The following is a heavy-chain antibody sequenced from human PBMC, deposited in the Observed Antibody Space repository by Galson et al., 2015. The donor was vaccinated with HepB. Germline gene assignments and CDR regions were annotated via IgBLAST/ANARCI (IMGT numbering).Heavy chain of an antibody. CDR2: IKRDGRET. Sequence: SLRLSCAGSGFTFHMYSMSWVRQAPGKGLECVAHIKRDGRETFLMDSVKGRFTIFRDNDKNSLYLQMNNVRVEDTAVYYCARLSDPDYQAHFDSWGQGTLVTVSS. J-gene: IGHJ4*02. D-gene: IGHD4-11*01. V-gene: IGHV3-7*03. CDR3: ARLSDPDYQAHFDS. CDR1: GFTFHMYS.